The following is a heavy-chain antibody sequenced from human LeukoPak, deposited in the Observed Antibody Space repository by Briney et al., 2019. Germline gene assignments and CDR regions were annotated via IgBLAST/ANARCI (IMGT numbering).Heavy chain of an antibody. CDR2: SDSEDGDP. CDR1: GYSLSDMS. J-gene: IGHJ3*01. Sequence: ASVKVSCKVAGYSLSDMSVHWIRQAPGRGLEWMGSSDSEDGDPVYAQKFEGRLTMTEDTSTDTAYMDLGSLRFEDTAVYYCASGNEVTLEGFALWGQGTMVTVSS. V-gene: IGHV1-24*01. CDR3: ASGNEVTLEGFAL. D-gene: IGHD2-8*01.